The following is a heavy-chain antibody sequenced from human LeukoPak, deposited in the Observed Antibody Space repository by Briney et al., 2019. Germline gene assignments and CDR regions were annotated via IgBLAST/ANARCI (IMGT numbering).Heavy chain of an antibody. CDR3: ASGYCSSTSCYYYVDY. CDR2: IIPILGIA. Sequence: SVKVSCKASVGTFSSYAISSVRQAPGQGLEWMGRIIPILGIANYAQKFQGRVTITADKSTSTAYMELSSLRSEDTAVYYCASGYCSSTSCYYYVDYWGQGTLVTVSS. CDR1: VGTFSSYA. V-gene: IGHV1-69*04. D-gene: IGHD2-2*03. J-gene: IGHJ4*02.